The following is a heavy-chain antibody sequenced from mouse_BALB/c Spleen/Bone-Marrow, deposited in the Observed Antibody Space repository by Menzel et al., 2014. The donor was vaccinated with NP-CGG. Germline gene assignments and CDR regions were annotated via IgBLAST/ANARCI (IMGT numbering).Heavy chain of an antibody. CDR3: AREGDPYAMDY. Sequence: VQLQQSGPELVKPGASVRISCKASGYIFTSYYIHWVKQRPGQGLEWIGWIYPGNVNTKYNEKFKGKATLTADKSSSTAYMQLSSLTSEDSAVYFCAREGDPYAMDYWGQGTSVTVSS. CDR1: GYIFTSYY. D-gene: IGHD2-13*01. V-gene: IGHV1S56*01. CDR2: IYPGNVNT. J-gene: IGHJ4*01.